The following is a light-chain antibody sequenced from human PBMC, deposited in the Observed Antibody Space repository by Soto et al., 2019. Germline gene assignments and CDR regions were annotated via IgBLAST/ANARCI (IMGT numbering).Light chain of an antibody. CDR1: QSVRDF. CDR3: QQYHFSPET. CDR2: EAS. Sequence: EVVLTQSPATLSLSPGEGAALSCRASQSVRDFLAWYQQKPGQVPRLLIYEASRRATGIPDRFGGSGSGTDFTLTISRLEPEDFAVYYCQQYHFSPETFGHGTKVDIK. J-gene: IGKJ1*01. V-gene: IGKV3-11*01.